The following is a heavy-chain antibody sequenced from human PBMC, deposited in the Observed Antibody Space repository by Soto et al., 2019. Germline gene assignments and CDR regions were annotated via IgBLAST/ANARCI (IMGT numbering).Heavy chain of an antibody. D-gene: IGHD3-10*01. V-gene: IGHV1-69*02. CDR3: ATSYSSGSSPFDY. J-gene: IGHJ4*02. CDR1: GDTFSFYT. CDR2: VNPILAMS. Sequence: QVQLVQSGAEVKKPGSSVKVSCKASGDTFSFYTLNWVRQAPGQGFEWVGRVNPILAMSSSAHKFQGRVSTTAHKSTGTAYMELRSLTSDDTAVYYCATSYSSGSSPFDYWGQGTLVTVSS.